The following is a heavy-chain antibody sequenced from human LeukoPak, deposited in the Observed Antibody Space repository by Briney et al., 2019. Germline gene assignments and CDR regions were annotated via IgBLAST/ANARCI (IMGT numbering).Heavy chain of an antibody. CDR3: ARGQYYYGSGSYRYYYYYYMDV. J-gene: IGHJ6*03. V-gene: IGHV4-34*01. CDR1: GGSFSGYY. D-gene: IGHD3-10*01. Sequence: TSETLSLTCAVYGGSFSGYYWSWIRQPPGKGLEWIGEISQSGSTNYNPSLKSRVTISVDTSKNQFSLKLSSVTAADTAVYYCARGQYYYGSGSYRYYYYYYMDVWGKGTTVTISS. CDR2: ISQSGST.